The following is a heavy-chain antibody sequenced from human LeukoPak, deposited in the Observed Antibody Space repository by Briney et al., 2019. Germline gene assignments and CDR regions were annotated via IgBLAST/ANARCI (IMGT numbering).Heavy chain of an antibody. CDR2: INPSGGST. V-gene: IGHV1-46*01. CDR1: GYTFTSYY. Sequence: ASVKVSCKASGYTFTSYYMHWVRQAPGQGLEWMGIINPSGGSTRYAQKFQGRVTMTRDTSTSTVYMELSSLRSEDTAVCYCARPSFLYYFDYWGQGTLVTVSS. CDR3: ARPSFLYYFDY. J-gene: IGHJ4*02.